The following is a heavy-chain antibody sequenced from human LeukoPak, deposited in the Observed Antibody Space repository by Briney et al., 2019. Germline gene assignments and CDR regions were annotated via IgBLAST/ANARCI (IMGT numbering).Heavy chain of an antibody. CDR3: ARDNVVVPGAWEVRHDY. J-gene: IGHJ4*02. CDR2: IYTSGST. D-gene: IGHD2-2*01. CDR1: GGSISSYY. V-gene: IGHV4-4*07. Sequence: SETLSLTCTVSGGSISSYYWSWIRQPAGKGLEWIGRIYTSGSTNYNPSLKSRVTMSVDTSKNQFSLKLSSVTAADTAVYYCARDNVVVPGAWEVRHDYWGQGTLVTVSS.